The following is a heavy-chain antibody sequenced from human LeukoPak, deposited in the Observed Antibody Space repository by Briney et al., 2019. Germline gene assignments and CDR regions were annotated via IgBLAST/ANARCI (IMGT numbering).Heavy chain of an antibody. V-gene: IGHV3-74*01. CDR1: GFSFSSYW. CDR2: INSDGSTT. D-gene: IGHD6-13*01. Sequence: GGSLRLSCAGSGFSFSSYWMHWVRHVPGKGPVWVSRINSDGSTTSYADSVKGRFTISRDNSKNTLYLQMNSLRAEDTAVYYCAKSYSSSWYGYFDYWGQGTLVTVSS. J-gene: IGHJ4*02. CDR3: AKSYSSSWYGYFDY.